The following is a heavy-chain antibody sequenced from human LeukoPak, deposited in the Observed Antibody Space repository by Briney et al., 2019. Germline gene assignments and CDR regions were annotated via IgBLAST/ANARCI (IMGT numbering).Heavy chain of an antibody. CDR3: ARDLVGFDDAFDI. J-gene: IGHJ3*02. D-gene: IGHD5-12*01. CDR1: GFTVSSNY. Sequence: GGSLRLSCAASGFTVSSNYMSWVRQAPGKGLEWVSVIYSGGSTYYADSVKGRFTISRDNSKNTLYLQMNSLRAEDTAVYYCARDLVGFDDAFDIWGQGTMVTVSS. V-gene: IGHV3-53*01. CDR2: IYSGGST.